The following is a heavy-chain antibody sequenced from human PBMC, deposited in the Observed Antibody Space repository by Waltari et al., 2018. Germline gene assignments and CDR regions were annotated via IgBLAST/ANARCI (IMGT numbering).Heavy chain of an antibody. CDR1: GGTFSSYA. CDR3: AREGRGGYSGYDPGDY. D-gene: IGHD5-12*01. CDR2: VIPIFGTA. Sequence: QVQLVQSGAEVKKPGSSVKVSCKASGGTFSSYAISWVRQAPGQGLEWMGRVIPIFGTANSAQKSQGRVTITADKSTSTAYRERSSLRSEDTAVYYGAREGRGGYSGYDPGDYWGQGTLVTVSS. V-gene: IGHV1-69*08. J-gene: IGHJ4*02.